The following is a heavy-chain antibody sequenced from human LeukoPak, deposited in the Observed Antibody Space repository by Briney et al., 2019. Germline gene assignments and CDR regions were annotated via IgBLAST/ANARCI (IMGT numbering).Heavy chain of an antibody. V-gene: IGHV3-43*02. CDR2: ISGERGST. Sequence: GGSQRLSCAASGFTFGDCAMHWVRRAPGKGLEWVSYISGERGSTYYADSVKGRFTISRDNSKNSLYLQMNSLRTEDTALYCCAKDGGYSGFFDYWGQGTLVTVSS. J-gene: IGHJ4*02. CDR3: AKDGGYSGFFDY. D-gene: IGHD5-12*01. CDR1: GFTFGDCA.